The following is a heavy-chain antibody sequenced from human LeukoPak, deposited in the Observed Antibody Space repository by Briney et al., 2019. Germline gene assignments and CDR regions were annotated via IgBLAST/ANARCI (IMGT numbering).Heavy chain of an antibody. Sequence: GGSLRLSCAASGFTFSSYAMPWVRQAPGKGLEWVAVISYDGSNKYYADSVKGRFTISRDNSKNTLYLQMNSLRAEDTALYYCAKDMHWELAAPSDYWGQGTLVTVSS. V-gene: IGHV3-30-3*01. D-gene: IGHD1-26*01. CDR1: GFTFSSYA. J-gene: IGHJ4*02. CDR2: ISYDGSNK. CDR3: AKDMHWELAAPSDY.